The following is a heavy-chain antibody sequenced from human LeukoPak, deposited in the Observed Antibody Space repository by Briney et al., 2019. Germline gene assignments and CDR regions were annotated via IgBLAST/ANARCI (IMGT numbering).Heavy chain of an antibody. CDR3: ARDRSGSLNYYYYYMDV. CDR2: IDHTGST. CDR1: DDSTTIYY. J-gene: IGHJ6*03. V-gene: IGHV4-59*01. D-gene: IGHD3-10*01. Sequence: PSETLSLTCTVSDDSTTIYYWTWLRQPPGKGLEWIGYIDHTGSTNYNPSLKSRVTISVDTSKNQFSLKLSSVTAADTAVYYCARDRSGSLNYYYYYMDVWGKGTTVTISS.